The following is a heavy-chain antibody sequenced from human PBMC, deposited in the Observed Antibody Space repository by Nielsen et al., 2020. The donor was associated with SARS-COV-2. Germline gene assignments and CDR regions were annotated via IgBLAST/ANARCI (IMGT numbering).Heavy chain of an antibody. CDR3: ARRGHDNSGYYWDY. CDR1: VYTFTLSY. V-gene: IGHV1-2*04. CDR2: INPNTGNT. D-gene: IGHD3-22*01. J-gene: IGHJ4*02. Sequence: SLKVSCKASVYTFTLSYIHWVLQAPGQGLEWLVWINPNTGNTKYAQKFQDWVTMTRDTSINTAYIELSRLRSDDMAVYFCARRGHDNSGYYWDYWGQGTLVTVSS.